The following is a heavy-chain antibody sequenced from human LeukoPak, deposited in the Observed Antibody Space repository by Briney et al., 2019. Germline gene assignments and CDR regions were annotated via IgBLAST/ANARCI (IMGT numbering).Heavy chain of an antibody. CDR2: IIPILGIA. CDR3: ARGGYCTGTNCRNRFDS. J-gene: IGHJ5*01. CDR1: RGTLHSYA. D-gene: IGHD2-2*01. Sequence: ASVTVSYKASRGTLHSYAISWVRQAPGPPLEWMGRIIPILGIANYAQKFQGRVTITADKSTSTAYMELRSLRSDDTAVYYCARGGYCTGTNCRNRFDSWGQGTLVTVSS. V-gene: IGHV1-69*04.